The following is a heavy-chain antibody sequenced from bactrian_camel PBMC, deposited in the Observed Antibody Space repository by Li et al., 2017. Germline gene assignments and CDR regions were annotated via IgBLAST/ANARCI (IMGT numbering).Heavy chain of an antibody. Sequence: VQLVESGGDLLQPGGSLRLSCAASGFAFAENDMIWVRQAPGKGLEWVASIYNQNKYTYYTDAVKGRFTISRDPARNLVYLQLNSLKSEDTALYYCARFRLVSTSNQFFDYWGQGTQVTVS. V-gene: IGHV3-2*01. CDR3: ARFRLVSTSNQFFDY. CDR1: GFAFAEND. J-gene: IGHJ4*01. D-gene: IGHD1*01. CDR2: IYNQNKYT.